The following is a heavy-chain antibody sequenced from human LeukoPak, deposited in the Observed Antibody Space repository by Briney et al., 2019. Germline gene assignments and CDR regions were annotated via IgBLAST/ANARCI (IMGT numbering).Heavy chain of an antibody. D-gene: IGHD3-10*01. CDR1: GGSISSYY. Sequence: PSETLSLTCTVSGGSISSYYWSWIRQPPGKGLEWIGSIYYSGSTYYNPSLKSRVTISVDTSKNQFSLKLSSVTAADTAVYYCARQAAWTGDYWGQGTLVTVSS. V-gene: IGHV4-59*05. J-gene: IGHJ4*02. CDR3: ARQAAWTGDY. CDR2: IYYSGST.